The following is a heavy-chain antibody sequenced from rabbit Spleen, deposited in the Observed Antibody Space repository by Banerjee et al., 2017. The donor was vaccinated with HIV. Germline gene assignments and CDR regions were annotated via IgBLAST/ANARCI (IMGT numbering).Heavy chain of an antibody. J-gene: IGHJ6*01. V-gene: IGHV1S40*01. CDR3: ARDTGSSFSSYGMDL. CDR1: GVSFSGNSY. Sequence: QSLEESGGGLVQPGASLTLTCTASGVSFSGNSYMCWVRQAPGKGLEWIVCIHTGSSGFTYFASWAKGRFTISKTSSTTVTLQMTSLTAADTATYFCARDTGSSFSSYGMDLWGPGTLVTVS. D-gene: IGHD8-1*01. CDR2: IHTGSSGFT.